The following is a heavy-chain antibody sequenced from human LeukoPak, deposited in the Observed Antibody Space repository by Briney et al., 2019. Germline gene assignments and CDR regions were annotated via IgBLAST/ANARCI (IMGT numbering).Heavy chain of an antibody. Sequence: ASVKVSCKASGYTFTSYGISWVRQAPGQGLEWMGWISAYNGNTNYAQKLQGRVTTTTDTSTSTAYMELRSLRSDDTAVYYCARGYSGYSSGWYDYWGQGTLVTVSS. V-gene: IGHV1-18*01. CDR2: ISAYNGNT. CDR1: GYTFTSYG. J-gene: IGHJ4*02. CDR3: ARGYSGYSSGWYDY. D-gene: IGHD6-19*01.